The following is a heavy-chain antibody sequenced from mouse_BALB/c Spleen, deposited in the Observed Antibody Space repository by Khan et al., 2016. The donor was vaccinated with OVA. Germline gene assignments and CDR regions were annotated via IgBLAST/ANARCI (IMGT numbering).Heavy chain of an antibody. V-gene: IGHV3-6*02. CDR3: ARDYYGTSWYFDV. J-gene: IGHJ1*01. D-gene: IGHD1-1*01. Sequence: VQLKQSGPGLVKPSQSLSLTCSVTGYSITSGYYWNWIRQFPGNKLEWMDYIRYDGSNNYNPSLQNRISITRDTSKNQFFLKLNSVTTEDTATYYCARDYYGTSWYFDVWGAGTTVTVSS. CDR1: GYSITSGYY. CDR2: IRYDGSN.